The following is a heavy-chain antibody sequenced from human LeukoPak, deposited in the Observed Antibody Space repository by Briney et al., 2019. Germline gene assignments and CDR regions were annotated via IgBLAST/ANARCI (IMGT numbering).Heavy chain of an antibody. CDR1: GGSISSYY. CDR3: ARGGGYFLIDAFDI. CDR2: MYYNRST. D-gene: IGHD3-22*01. V-gene: IGHV4-59*01. J-gene: IGHJ3*02. Sequence: SETLSLTCTVSGGSISSYYWSWIRQPPGKGLEWIGYMYYNRSTNYNPSLKSRVTISVDTSKNQFSLKLSSVTAADTAVYYCARGGGYFLIDAFDIWGLGTMVTVSS.